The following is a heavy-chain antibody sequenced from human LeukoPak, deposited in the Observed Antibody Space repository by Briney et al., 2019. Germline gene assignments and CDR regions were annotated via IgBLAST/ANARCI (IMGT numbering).Heavy chain of an antibody. D-gene: IGHD3-22*01. V-gene: IGHV1-18*01. CDR2: ISAYNGNT. CDR3: ARGRYYYDSSGYYIDY. Sequence: GASVKVSCTASGYTFTSYGISWVRQAPGQGLEWMGWISAYNGNTNYAQKLQGRVTMTTDTSTSTAYMELKSLRSEDTAVYYCARGRYYYDSSGYYIDYWGQGTLVTVSS. J-gene: IGHJ4*02. CDR1: GYTFTSYG.